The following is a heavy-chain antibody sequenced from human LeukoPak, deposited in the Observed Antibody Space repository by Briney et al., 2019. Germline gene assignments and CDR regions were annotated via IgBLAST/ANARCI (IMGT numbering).Heavy chain of an antibody. CDR3: ATAPPNWGSSMEAFDI. Sequence: ASVKVSCKVFGYTLNELSMHWVRQAPGKGPEWMGGFDPEDGETIYAQKFQGRVTMTEDTSTDTAYMELSSLRSEDTAVYYCATAPPNWGSSMEAFDIWGQGTMVTVSS. D-gene: IGHD7-27*01. CDR2: FDPEDGET. J-gene: IGHJ3*02. CDR1: GYTLNELS. V-gene: IGHV1-24*01.